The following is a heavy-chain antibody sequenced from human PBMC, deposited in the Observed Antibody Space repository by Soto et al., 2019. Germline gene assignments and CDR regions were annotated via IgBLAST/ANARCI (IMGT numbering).Heavy chain of an antibody. V-gene: IGHV3-23*01. J-gene: IGHJ2*01. CDR2: ISGSGIST. Sequence: GGSLRLSCAASGFTFSSCAMGWVRQAPGKGLEWVSDISGSGISTHYADSVKGRFTVSRDNSKNTLYLQMNSLRAEDTAVYNCAKEPVGPDWYFDLWGRGTLVTVSS. CDR3: AKEPVGPDWYFDL. CDR1: GFTFSSCA.